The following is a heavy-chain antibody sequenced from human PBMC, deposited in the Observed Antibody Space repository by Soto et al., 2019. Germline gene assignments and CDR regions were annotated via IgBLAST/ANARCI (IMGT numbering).Heavy chain of an antibody. V-gene: IGHV1-2*04. CDR2: INPNSGGT. J-gene: IGHJ5*02. D-gene: IGHD2-15*01. Sequence: QVQLVQSGAEVKKPGASVKVSCKASGYTFTGYYMHWVRQAPGQGLEWMGWINPNSGGTNYAQKFQGWVTMTRDTSISTAYMELSRLRSDDTAVYYCARGGCSGGSCYSEDNWFDPWGQGTLDTVSS. CDR1: GYTFTGYY. CDR3: ARGGCSGGSCYSEDNWFDP.